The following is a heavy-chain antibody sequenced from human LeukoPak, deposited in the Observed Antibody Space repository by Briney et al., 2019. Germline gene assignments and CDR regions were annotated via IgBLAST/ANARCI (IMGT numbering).Heavy chain of an antibody. V-gene: IGHV3-48*03. Sequence: GGPLTHSCAASGFTFSSYEMNWVRKAKGKGLEWVSYISSSGSTIYYADSVKGRFTISRDNAKNSLYLQMNSLRAEDTAVYYCARDYEGAAAGSFGYWGQGTLVTVSS. D-gene: IGHD6-13*01. CDR1: GFTFSSYE. J-gene: IGHJ4*02. CDR3: ARDYEGAAAGSFGY. CDR2: ISSSGSTI.